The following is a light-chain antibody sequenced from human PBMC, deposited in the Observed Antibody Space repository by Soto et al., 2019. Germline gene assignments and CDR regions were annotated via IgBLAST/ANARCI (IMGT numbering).Light chain of an antibody. CDR3: QSYDSSLSGWV. V-gene: IGLV1-40*01. Sequence: QSVLTQPPSVSGAPGQRVTISCTGSSSNIGAGYDVNWYQQLPGTAPKLLIYGNNNRPSGVPDRFSASKSGTSASLAITGLQAEDEADYYCQSYDSSLSGWVFGGGTKLTVL. CDR1: SSNIGAGYD. CDR2: GNN. J-gene: IGLJ3*02.